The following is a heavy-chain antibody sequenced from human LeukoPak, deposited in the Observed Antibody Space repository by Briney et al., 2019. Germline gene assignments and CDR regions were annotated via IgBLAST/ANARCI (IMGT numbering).Heavy chain of an antibody. CDR2: FDPEAGKT. J-gene: IGHJ6*02. CDR3: ARGKAYGDYEYNYYYYYGMDV. D-gene: IGHD4-17*01. Sequence: ASVKVSCKVSGYTLTELSMHWVRQAPGKGLEWMGNFDPEAGKTIYAQKFQGRVTMTRNTSISTAYMELSSLRSEDTAVYYCARGKAYGDYEYNYYYYYGMDVWGQGTTVTVSS. CDR1: GYTLTELS. V-gene: IGHV1-24*01.